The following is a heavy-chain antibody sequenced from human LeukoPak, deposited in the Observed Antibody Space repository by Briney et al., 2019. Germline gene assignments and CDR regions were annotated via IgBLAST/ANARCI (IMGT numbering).Heavy chain of an antibody. J-gene: IGHJ3*02. D-gene: IGHD5-18*01. CDR1: GFTFGSYS. V-gene: IGHV3-74*01. CDR2: INSDGSST. Sequence: GGSLRLSCAASGFTFGSYSMNWVRQAPGKGLVWVSRINSDGSSTSYADSVKGRFTISRDNAKNTLNLQMNSLRAEDTAVYYCARDGYTYGYGAFDIWGQGTMVTVPS. CDR3: ARDGYTYGYGAFDI.